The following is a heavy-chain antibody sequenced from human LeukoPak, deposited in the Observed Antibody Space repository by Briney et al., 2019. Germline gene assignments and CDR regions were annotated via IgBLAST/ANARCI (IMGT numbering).Heavy chain of an antibody. J-gene: IGHJ5*02. CDR3: ARDFYGSGSYYNWFGP. Sequence: GASVKVSCKASGYTFTSYYMHWVRQAPGQGLEWMGIINPSGGSTSYAQKFQGRVTMTRDTSTSTVYMELSSLRSEDTAVYYCARDFYGSGSYYNWFGPWGQGTLVTVSS. CDR2: INPSGGST. CDR1: GYTFTSYY. D-gene: IGHD3-10*01. V-gene: IGHV1-46*01.